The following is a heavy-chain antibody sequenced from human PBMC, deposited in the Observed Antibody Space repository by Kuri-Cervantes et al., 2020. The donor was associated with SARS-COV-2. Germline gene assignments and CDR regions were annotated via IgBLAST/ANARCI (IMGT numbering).Heavy chain of an antibody. V-gene: IGHV4-34*01. Sequence: GSLRLSCAVYGGSFSGYYWSWIRQPPGKGLEWIGEINHSGSTNYNPSLKSRVTISVDTSKNQFSLKLSSVTAADTAVYYCARIGLEWLFDAFDIWGQGTMVTVSS. CDR3: ARIGLEWLFDAFDI. CDR1: GGSFSGYY. D-gene: IGHD3-3*01. CDR2: INHSGST. J-gene: IGHJ3*02.